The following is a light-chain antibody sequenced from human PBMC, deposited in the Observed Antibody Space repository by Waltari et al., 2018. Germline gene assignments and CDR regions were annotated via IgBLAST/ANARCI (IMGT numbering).Light chain of an antibody. V-gene: IGLV1-40*01. J-gene: IGLJ3*02. Sequence: QSVLTQPPSVSGAPGQKVTIPCPGSGSNIAAGYDVHWYQPLPRAAPKLLSYGTSSRPLGVPDRFFGSTSGTSASLAITGLQAEDEADYYCQSYDTTLSVVFGGGTKLTVL. CDR3: QSYDTTLSVV. CDR2: GTS. CDR1: GSNIAAGYD.